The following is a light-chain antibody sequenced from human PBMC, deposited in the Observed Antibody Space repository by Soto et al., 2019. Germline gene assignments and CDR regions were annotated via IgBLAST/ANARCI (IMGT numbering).Light chain of an antibody. CDR1: SSDVGGYNY. CDR2: EVS. CDR3: NSYTGSGIV. V-gene: IGLV2-14*01. Sequence: QSLLTQPASVSGSAGRSITISCTGTSSDVGGYNYVSWYQHHPGKAPKLMIYEVSNRPSGVSYRFSGSKSGNTASLTISGLQAEDEADYYCNSYTGSGIVFGTGTKVTVL. J-gene: IGLJ1*01.